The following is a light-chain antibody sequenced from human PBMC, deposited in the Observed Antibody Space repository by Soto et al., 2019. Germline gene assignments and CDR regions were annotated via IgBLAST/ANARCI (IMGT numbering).Light chain of an antibody. CDR2: DAS. CDR1: QSVSSY. CDR3: QQYGTSPWT. J-gene: IGKJ1*01. V-gene: IGKV3-11*01. Sequence: EIVLTQSPATLSLSPGERATLSCRASQSVSSYLAWYQQKPGQAPRLLIYDASNRATGIPARFSGSGSGTDFTLTISGLEPEDFAMYFCQQYGTSPWTFXQGTKV.